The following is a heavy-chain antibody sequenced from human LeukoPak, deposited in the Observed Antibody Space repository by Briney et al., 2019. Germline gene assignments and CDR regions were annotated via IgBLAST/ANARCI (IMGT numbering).Heavy chain of an antibody. CDR2: ISSDGSIK. CDR1: KFTLSHFC. V-gene: IGHV3-30*18. CDR3: VKEYHSRGFGAYFDY. Sequence: GGSLRLSCTASKFTLSHFCMQWVRQAQGKGREWVAVISSDGSIKVYADSVKGRFTLSRDNSINTVDLQMNSLRAEDTAVYYCVKEYHSRGFGAYFDYWGQGTLVTVSS. J-gene: IGHJ4*02. D-gene: IGHD3-3*01.